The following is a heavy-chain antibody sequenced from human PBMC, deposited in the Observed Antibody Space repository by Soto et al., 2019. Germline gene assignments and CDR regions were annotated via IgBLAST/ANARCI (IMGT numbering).Heavy chain of an antibody. D-gene: IGHD6-13*01. V-gene: IGHV5-51*01. CDR3: ARHNRYSSTWFEGWFDP. CDR2: IYPDGSDT. Sequence: PGESLKISCKGSGYNFATYWIGWVRQMPGKGLEWMGIIYPDGSDTRYSPPFQGQVTISVDKSITTAYLQWSSLKASDTAIYYCARHNRYSSTWFEGWFDPWGQGTLVTVSS. CDR1: GYNFATYW. J-gene: IGHJ5*02.